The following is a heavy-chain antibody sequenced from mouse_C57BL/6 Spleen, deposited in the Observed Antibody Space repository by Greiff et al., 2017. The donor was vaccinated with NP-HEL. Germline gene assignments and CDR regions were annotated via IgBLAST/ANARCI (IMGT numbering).Heavy chain of an antibody. CDR1: GYTFTSYW. D-gene: IGHD1-1*01. CDR3: ARGPLHGTVPDY. Sequence: QVQLQQPGAELVKPGASVKMSCKASGYTFTSYWITWVKQRPGQGLEWIGDIYPGSGSTNYNEKFKSKATLTVDTSSSTAYMQLSSLTSEDSAVYYCARGPLHGTVPDYWGQGTTLTVSS. V-gene: IGHV1-55*01. J-gene: IGHJ2*01. CDR2: IYPGSGST.